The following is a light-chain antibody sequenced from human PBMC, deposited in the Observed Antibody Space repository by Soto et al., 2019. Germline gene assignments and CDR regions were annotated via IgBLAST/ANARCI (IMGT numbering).Light chain of an antibody. CDR3: QQYDSWPPWT. CDR1: QSVNRN. V-gene: IGKV3-15*01. CDR2: GAS. J-gene: IGKJ1*01. Sequence: VMTQSPATLSASAGERVILSCRASQSVNRNLAWYQQKAGQAPRLLIYGASTRAIGIPARFSGSGSGAEFTLTISSLQSEDLAIYYCQQYDSWPPWTFGMGTKVEIK.